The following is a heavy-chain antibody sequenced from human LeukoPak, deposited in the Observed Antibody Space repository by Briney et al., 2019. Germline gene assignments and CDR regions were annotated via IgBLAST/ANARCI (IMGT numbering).Heavy chain of an antibody. CDR2: ISSNGAST. CDR1: GFTLSAFP. Sequence: GGSLRLSCSASGFTLSAFPMHWVRQAPGKGLEYVSAISSNGASTYYAGSLKGRFTISRDNSKNTLYLQMSSLRPEDTALYYCVRESSYYDYWGQGTLVTVSS. J-gene: IGHJ4*02. CDR3: VRESSYYDY. V-gene: IGHV3-64D*09. D-gene: IGHD3-10*01.